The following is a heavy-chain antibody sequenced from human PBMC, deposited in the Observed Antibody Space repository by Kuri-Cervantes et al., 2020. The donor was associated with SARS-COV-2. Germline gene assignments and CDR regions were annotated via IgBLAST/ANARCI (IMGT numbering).Heavy chain of an antibody. V-gene: IGHV4-39*01. D-gene: IGHD1-26*01. J-gene: IGHJ4*02. CDR2: IYYSGST. CDR1: GGSISSSSYY. Sequence: SETLSLTCTVSGGSISSSSYYWGWIRQPPGKGLEWIGSIYYSGSTYYNPSLKSRVTISVDTSKNQFSLKLSSVTAADMAVYYCARHYRGSYPDYWGQGTPVTVSS. CDR3: ARHYRGSYPDY.